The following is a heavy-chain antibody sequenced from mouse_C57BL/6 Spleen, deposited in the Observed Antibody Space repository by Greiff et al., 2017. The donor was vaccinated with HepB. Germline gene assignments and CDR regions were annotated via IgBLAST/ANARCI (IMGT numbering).Heavy chain of an antibody. CDR3: ARDFDYYGSSPYFDY. J-gene: IGHJ2*01. D-gene: IGHD1-1*01. Sequence: QVQLQQPGAELVKPGASVKLSCKASGYTFTSYWMQWVKQRPGQGLEWIGEIDPSDSYTNYNQKFKGKATLTVDTSSSTAYMQLSSLTSEDSAVYYCARDFDYYGSSPYFDYWGQGTTLTVSS. CDR2: IDPSDSYT. V-gene: IGHV1-50*01. CDR1: GYTFTSYW.